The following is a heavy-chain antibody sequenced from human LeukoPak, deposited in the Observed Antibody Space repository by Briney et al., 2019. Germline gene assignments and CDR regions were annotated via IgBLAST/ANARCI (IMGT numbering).Heavy chain of an antibody. J-gene: IGHJ4*02. CDR3: ARHEGDWTYYFDY. CDR2: IYYSGST. Sequence: SETLSLTCTVSGGSISSSSYYWGWIRQPPGKGLEWIGGIYYSGSTYYNPSLKSRVTISVDTSKNQFSLKLSSVTAADTAVYYCARHEGDWTYYFDYWGQGTLVTVSS. V-gene: IGHV4-39*01. CDR1: GGSISSSSYY. D-gene: IGHD3/OR15-3a*01.